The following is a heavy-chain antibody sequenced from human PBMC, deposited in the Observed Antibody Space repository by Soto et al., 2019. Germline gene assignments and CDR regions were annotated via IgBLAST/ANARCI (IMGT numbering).Heavy chain of an antibody. CDR1: GFTFSSYW. CDR2: IKQDGSEK. CDR3: ARDDCNYFNYFDF. D-gene: IGHD1-7*01. J-gene: IGHJ4*02. Sequence: GGSLRLSCAASGFTFSSYWMSWVRQAPGKGLEWVANIKQDGSEKYYVDSVKGRFTISRDNAKNSLYLQMNSLRAEDTAVYYCARDDCNYFNYFDFWGQGTLVTVSS. V-gene: IGHV3-7*01.